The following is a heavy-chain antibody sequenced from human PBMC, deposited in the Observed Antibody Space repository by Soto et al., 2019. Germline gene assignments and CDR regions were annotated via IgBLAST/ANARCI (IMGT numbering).Heavy chain of an antibody. Sequence: VGSLRLSCAASGFTFSSYAMSWVRQAPGKGLEWVSAISGSGGSTYYADSVKGRFTISRDNSKNTLYLQMNSLRAEDTAVYYCAKVGRGLRFLEWLSLSGMDVWGQGTTVTVSS. D-gene: IGHD3-3*01. J-gene: IGHJ6*02. CDR2: ISGSGGST. CDR1: GFTFSSYA. CDR3: AKVGRGLRFLEWLSLSGMDV. V-gene: IGHV3-23*01.